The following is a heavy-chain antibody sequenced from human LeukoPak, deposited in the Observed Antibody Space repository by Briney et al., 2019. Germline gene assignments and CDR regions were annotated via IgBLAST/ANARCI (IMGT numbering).Heavy chain of an antibody. CDR1: GFTFTSYA. D-gene: IGHD2/OR15-2a*01. CDR2: ISASGGNT. CDR3: AKRSNYFLLDY. V-gene: IGHV3-23*01. J-gene: IGHJ4*02. Sequence: PGGSLRLSCAASGFTFTSYAMNWVRQAPGKGLEWVSTISASGGNTYSADSLKGRFTISRDNSKNTLYLQMSSLRAEDTAVYYCAKRSNYFLLDYCGQGTLVTVSS.